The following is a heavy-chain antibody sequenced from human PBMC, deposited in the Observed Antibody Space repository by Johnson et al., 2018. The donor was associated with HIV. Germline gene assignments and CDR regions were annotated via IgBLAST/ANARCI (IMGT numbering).Heavy chain of an antibody. CDR2: ISYDGSKR. CDR1: GFTVSSNY. CDR3: ARERGRAPFEAFDI. Sequence: QVQLVESGGGLIQPGGSLRLSCAASGFTVSSNYMSWVRQAPGKGLEWVAVISYDGSKRYYADSVVGRSTISRDNSKNTLYLQMNSLTTEDSAVYYCARERGRAPFEAFDIWGQGTLVTVSS. J-gene: IGHJ3*02. V-gene: IGHV3-30*03.